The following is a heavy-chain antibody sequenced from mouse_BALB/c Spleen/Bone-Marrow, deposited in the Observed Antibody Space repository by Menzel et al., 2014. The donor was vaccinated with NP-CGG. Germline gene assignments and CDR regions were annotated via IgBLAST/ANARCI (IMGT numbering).Heavy chain of an antibody. CDR2: IYPGDGDT. J-gene: IGHJ2*01. D-gene: IGHD2-1*01. CDR1: GYAFSSYW. CDR3: AFGNYDFDY. V-gene: IGHV1-80*01. Sequence: VQLQESGAELVRPGSSVKISCKASGYAFSSYWMNWVKQRPGQGLEWIGQIYPGDGDTNYSGKFKGKVTLTADESSSTAYMQLSSLTSEDSAVYFCAFGNYDFDYWGQGTTLTVSS.